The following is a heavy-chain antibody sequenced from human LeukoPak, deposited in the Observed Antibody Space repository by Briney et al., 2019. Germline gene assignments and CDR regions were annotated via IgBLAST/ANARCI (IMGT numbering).Heavy chain of an antibody. CDR1: GFTFSDYY. J-gene: IGHJ4*02. CDR3: ARDLYYYGSGSYYRADY. D-gene: IGHD3-10*01. Sequence: GGSLRLSCAASGFTFSDYYMSWSRQAPGRGLEWVSYISSSGSAIYYADSVKGRFTISRDNAKNSLYLQMNSLRAEDTAVYYCARDLYYYGSGSYYRADYWGQGTLLTVSS. CDR2: ISSSGSAI. V-gene: IGHV3-11*04.